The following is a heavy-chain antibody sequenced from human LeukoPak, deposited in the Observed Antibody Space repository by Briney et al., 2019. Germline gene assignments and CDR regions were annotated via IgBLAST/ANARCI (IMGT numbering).Heavy chain of an antibody. CDR3: ARVRYYYDSSGYPFDY. Sequence: ASVKVSCKASGYTFTGYYMHWVRQAPGQGLEWMGWINPNSGGTNYAQKFQGRVTMTRDTSISTAYMELSRLRSDDTAVYYCARVRYYYDSSGYPFDYWGQGTLVTVSS. J-gene: IGHJ4*02. CDR1: GYTFTGYY. CDR2: INPNSGGT. D-gene: IGHD3-22*01. V-gene: IGHV1-2*02.